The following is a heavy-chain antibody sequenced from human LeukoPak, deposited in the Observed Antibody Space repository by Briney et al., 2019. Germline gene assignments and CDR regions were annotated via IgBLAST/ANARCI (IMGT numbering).Heavy chain of an antibody. Sequence: GASVKVSCKASGYTFTDYYLHWVRQAPGQGLEWMGWINPNSGGTNYAQTFQGRVTMTRDTSITTAYLELSRLRSDDTAVYYCATIGHNHYFDYWGQGTLVTVSS. CDR1: GYTFTDYY. CDR3: ATIGHNHYFDY. J-gene: IGHJ4*02. V-gene: IGHV1-2*02. CDR2: INPNSGGT. D-gene: IGHD1-1*01.